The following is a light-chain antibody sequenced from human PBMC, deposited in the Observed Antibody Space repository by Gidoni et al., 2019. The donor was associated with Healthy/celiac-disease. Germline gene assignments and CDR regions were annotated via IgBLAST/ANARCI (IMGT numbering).Light chain of an antibody. V-gene: IGLV3-25*03. CDR3: QSADSSGTLWV. J-gene: IGLJ3*02. CDR2: KDS. CDR1: ALPKQY. Sequence: SYERTQPPSVSVFPGQTARITCSGDALPKQYAYWYQQKPGQAPVLVIYKDSERPSGIPERFSGSSSGTTVTLTISGVQAEDEADYYCQSADSSGTLWVFGGGTKLTVL.